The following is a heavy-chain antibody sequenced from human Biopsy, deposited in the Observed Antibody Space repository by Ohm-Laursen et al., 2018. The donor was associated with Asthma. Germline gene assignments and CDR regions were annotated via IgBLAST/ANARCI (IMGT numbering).Heavy chain of an antibody. Sequence: SDTLSLTCPVSGGSISSSSYYWGWIRRPPGKGLEFIGTIYYSGSTYYNPSLKSRITLSVDASKNQFSLKLTSATAADTAVYYCVSPPGYWGQGTRVTVSS. V-gene: IGHV4-39*01. CDR3: VSPPGY. CDR2: IYYSGST. J-gene: IGHJ4*02. CDR1: GGSISSSSYY.